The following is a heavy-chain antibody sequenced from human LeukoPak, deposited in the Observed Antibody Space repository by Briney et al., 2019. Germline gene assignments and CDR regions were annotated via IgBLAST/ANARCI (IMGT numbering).Heavy chain of an antibody. Sequence: SETLSLTCAVYGGSFSGYYWSWIRQPPGKGLEWIGEINHSGSTNYNPSLKSRVTISVDTSKNQFSLKLSSVTAADTAVYYCASGGSSWSYYYYYYMDVWGKGTTVTVSS. D-gene: IGHD6-13*01. V-gene: IGHV4-34*01. CDR1: GGSFSGYY. CDR3: ASGGSSWSYYYYYYMDV. CDR2: INHSGST. J-gene: IGHJ6*03.